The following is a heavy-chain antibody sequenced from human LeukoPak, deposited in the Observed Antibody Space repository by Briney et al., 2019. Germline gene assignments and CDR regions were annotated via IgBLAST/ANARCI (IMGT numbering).Heavy chain of an antibody. CDR2: IYYSGST. J-gene: IGHJ4*02. CDR3: AREGSSWFYYFDY. D-gene: IGHD6-13*01. Sequence: PSETLSLTCTVSGGSISSSSYYWGWIRQPPGKGLEWIGSIYYSGSTYYNPSLKSRVTISVDTSKNQFSLKLSSVTAADTAVYYCAREGSSWFYYFDYWGQGTLVTVSS. CDR1: GGSISSSSYY. V-gene: IGHV4-39*07.